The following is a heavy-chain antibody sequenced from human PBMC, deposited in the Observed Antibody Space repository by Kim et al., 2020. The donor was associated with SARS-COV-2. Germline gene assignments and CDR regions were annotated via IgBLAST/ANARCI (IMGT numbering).Heavy chain of an antibody. Sequence: YYSPTLKSRVTISVDKSKNQFSLKLSSVTAADTAVYYCTRLGQQNDAFDIWGQGKMVTVSS. D-gene: IGHD6-13*01. CDR3: TRLGQQNDAFDI. J-gene: IGHJ3*02. V-gene: IGHV4-39*01.